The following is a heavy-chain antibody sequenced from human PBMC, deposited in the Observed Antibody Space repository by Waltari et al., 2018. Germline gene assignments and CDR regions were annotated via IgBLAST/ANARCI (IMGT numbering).Heavy chain of an antibody. CDR3: ASSPKEGY. V-gene: IGHV3-53*01. J-gene: IGHJ4*02. CDR2: IFSGGNT. Sequence: EVQLVESGGGLIQPGGSLRVSCAASGFTVNNNYMIWVRQAPGKGLEWVSLIFSGGNTFYADSVRGRFTICRDSSKNTLYLQMNSLRTEDTAVYYCASSPKEGYWGQGTLVTVSS. CDR1: GFTVNNNY.